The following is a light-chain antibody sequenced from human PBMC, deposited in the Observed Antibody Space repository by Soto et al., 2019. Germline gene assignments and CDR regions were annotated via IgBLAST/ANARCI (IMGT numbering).Light chain of an antibody. CDR2: DVS. J-gene: IGLJ1*01. Sequence: QSALAQPASVSGCRGQSITICCTGTSSDVGRYNYVSWFQQHPGKVPKLIIYDVSNRPSGVSDRFSGSKSGNTASLTISGLHPEDEAEYYCSSFTSSSTFVFGTGTKVTVL. CDR3: SSFTSSSTFV. CDR1: SSDVGRYNY. V-gene: IGLV2-14*03.